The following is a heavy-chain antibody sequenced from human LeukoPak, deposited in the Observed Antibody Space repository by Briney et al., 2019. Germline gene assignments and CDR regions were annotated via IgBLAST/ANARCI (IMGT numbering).Heavy chain of an antibody. V-gene: IGHV1-2*02. CDR1: GYTFTGYY. D-gene: IGHD3-22*01. CDR2: INPNSGGT. CDR3: ARDTYYYDSSGYFAGRGMDV. Sequence: ASVKVSCKASGYTFTGYYMHWVRQAPGQGLEWMGWINPNSGGTNYAQKFQGRVTMTRDTSISTAYMELSRLRSDDTAVYYCARDTYYYDSSGYFAGRGMDVWGQGTTVTVSS. J-gene: IGHJ6*02.